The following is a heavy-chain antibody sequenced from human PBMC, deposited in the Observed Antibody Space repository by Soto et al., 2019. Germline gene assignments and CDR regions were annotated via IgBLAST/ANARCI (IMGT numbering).Heavy chain of an antibody. D-gene: IGHD5-12*01. V-gene: IGHV1-18*01. J-gene: IGHJ6*02. Sequence: QVQLVQSGGEVKKPGASVKVSCKASGYTFTIYGINWVRQAPGQGLEWMGWISTDNGNTNYAQKLHGRVTMTTDTNTSTAYMELRSLRSDDTAVYYCARALGYSGYAGMDVWGQGTTVTVSS. CDR2: ISTDNGNT. CDR1: GYTFTIYG. CDR3: ARALGYSGYAGMDV.